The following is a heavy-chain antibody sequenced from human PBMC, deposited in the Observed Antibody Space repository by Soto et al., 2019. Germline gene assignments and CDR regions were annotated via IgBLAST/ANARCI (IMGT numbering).Heavy chain of an antibody. CDR2: ISSSSSYI. Sequence: EVQLVESGGGLVKPGGSLRLSCAASGFTFSSYSMNWVRQAPGKGLEWVSSISSSSSYIYYADSVKGRFTISRDNAKNSLYLQMNSLRAEDTAVYYCARGWHSSNWRPTVAEGPWGQGTLVTVSS. V-gene: IGHV3-21*01. J-gene: IGHJ5*02. CDR3: ARGWHSSNWRPTVAEGP. CDR1: GFTFSSYS. D-gene: IGHD6-13*01.